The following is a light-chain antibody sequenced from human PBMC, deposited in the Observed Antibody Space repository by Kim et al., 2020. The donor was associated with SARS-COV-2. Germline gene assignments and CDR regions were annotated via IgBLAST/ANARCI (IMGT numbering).Light chain of an antibody. Sequence: PASIACRCGQGVRDSAGYEYLDGCLQKPGQSPQLLIYLSANRASGVRDRFSGSGSGTDFTLKISRVEAENVGVYYCMQALQTPLTFGQGTKVDIK. J-gene: IGKJ1*01. CDR1: QGVRDSAGYEY. V-gene: IGKV2-28*01. CDR3: MQALQTPLT. CDR2: LSA.